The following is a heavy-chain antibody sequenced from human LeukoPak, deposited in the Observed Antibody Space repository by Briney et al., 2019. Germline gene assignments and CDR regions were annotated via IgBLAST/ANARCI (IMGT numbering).Heavy chain of an antibody. D-gene: IGHD4-17*01. Sequence: SETLSLTCTVFGGSISSYYWNWIRQPAGKGLEWIGRIYITGITSYNPSLKSRLIMSVDTSKNQFSLKLNSVTAADTAVYYCAREINEIYGDDGNYMDVWGKGTTVTVSS. V-gene: IGHV4-4*07. CDR2: IYITGIT. CDR3: AREINEIYGDDGNYMDV. CDR1: GGSISSYY. J-gene: IGHJ6*03.